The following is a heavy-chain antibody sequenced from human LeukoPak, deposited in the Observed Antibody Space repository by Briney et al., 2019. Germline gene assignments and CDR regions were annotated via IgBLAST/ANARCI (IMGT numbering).Heavy chain of an antibody. CDR2: ISGDSSTK. Sequence: GGSLRLSCEASGFTFSSYSMNWLRRAPGKGLEWISYISGDSSTKYYADSVKGRFTISRDNAKNSLYLQMSSLRDEDTAVYYCARDSFSWYYWGQGALVTVSS. CDR3: ARDSFSWYY. J-gene: IGHJ4*02. D-gene: IGHD6-13*01. CDR1: GFTFSSYS. V-gene: IGHV3-48*02.